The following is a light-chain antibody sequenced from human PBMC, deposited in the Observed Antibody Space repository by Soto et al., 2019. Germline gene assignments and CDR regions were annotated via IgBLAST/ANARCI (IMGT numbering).Light chain of an antibody. CDR1: TSNLADYNY. J-gene: IGLJ1*01. Sequence: QSALTQPASVSGSPGQSITISCTGTTSNLADYNYVSWYQQHPGKAPKLMIYEVSHRPSGVSNRFSGSKSGNTASLTISGLQADDEADYYCTSNPSGITLCLFGTGTKLTVL. CDR2: EVS. CDR3: TSNPSGITLCL. V-gene: IGLV2-14*01.